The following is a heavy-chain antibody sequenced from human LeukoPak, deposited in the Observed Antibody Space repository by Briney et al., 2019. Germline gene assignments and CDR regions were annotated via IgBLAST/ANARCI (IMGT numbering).Heavy chain of an antibody. CDR1: GFTVSTNY. J-gene: IGHJ4*02. V-gene: IGHV3-66*02. D-gene: IGHD1-26*01. CDR2: IHAGGTT. CDR3: ARDLFGGTYLGVFDY. Sequence: GGSLRLSCAASGFTVSTNYMSWVRQAPGKGLEWVSIIHAGGTTYYADSMKGRFTISRDNSKNTLYLQMNNLRTEDTAVYYCARDLFGGTYLGVFDYWGQGTLVTVSS.